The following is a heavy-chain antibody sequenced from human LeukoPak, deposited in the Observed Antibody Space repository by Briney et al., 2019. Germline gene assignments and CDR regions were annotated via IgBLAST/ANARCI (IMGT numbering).Heavy chain of an antibody. CDR1: GGSISSSSYY. CDR2: IYYSGST. D-gene: IGHD3-9*01. CDR3: AINVLRYFDWISFRGYDAFDT. Sequence: SETLSLTCTVSGGSISSSSYYWGWIRQPPGKGLEWIGSIYYSGSTYYNPSLKSRVTISVDTSKNQFSLKLSSVTAADTAVYYCAINVLRYFDWISFRGYDAFDTWGQGTMVTVSS. J-gene: IGHJ3*02. V-gene: IGHV4-39*01.